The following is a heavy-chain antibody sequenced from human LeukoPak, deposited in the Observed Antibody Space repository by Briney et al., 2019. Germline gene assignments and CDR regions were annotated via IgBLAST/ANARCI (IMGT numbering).Heavy chain of an antibody. D-gene: IGHD6-6*01. CDR1: GFTFSSYA. J-gene: IGHJ5*02. V-gene: IGHV3-64*01. CDR3: ARACVYSSSSPWFDP. Sequence: TGGSLRLSCAASGFTFSSYAMHWVRQAPGKGLEYVSAISSNGGSTYYANSVKGRFTISRDNSKNTLYLQMGSLRAEDMAVYYCARACVYSSSSPWFDPWGQGTLVTVSS. CDR2: ISSNGGST.